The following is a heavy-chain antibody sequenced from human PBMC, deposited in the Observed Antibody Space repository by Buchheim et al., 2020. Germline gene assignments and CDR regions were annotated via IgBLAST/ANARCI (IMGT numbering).Heavy chain of an antibody. J-gene: IGHJ4*02. CDR1: GGTFSSYA. V-gene: IGHV1-69*12. D-gene: IGHD3-22*01. CDR3: AREGRGGYYDSSGYYYFDY. CDR2: IIPIFGTA. Sequence: QVQLVQSGAEVKKPGSSVKVSCKASGGTFSSYAISWVRQAPGQGLEWMGGIIPIFGTANYAQKFQGRVTITADESTSTAYRELSSVRSEDTAVYYCAREGRGGYYDSSGYYYFDYWGQGTL.